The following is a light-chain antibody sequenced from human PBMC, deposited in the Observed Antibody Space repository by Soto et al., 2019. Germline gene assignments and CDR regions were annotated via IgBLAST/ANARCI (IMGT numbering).Light chain of an antibody. CDR3: QQSYTTPPA. Sequence: DIQMTQSPSSLSVSVGDRVTITCRASQTIISYLNWYQQKPGKAPKLLISAASSLQSGVPSRFSGSGSGTDFTLTISSLQPEDFATYYCQQSYTTPPAFGQGTRLE. CDR2: AAS. CDR1: QTIISY. V-gene: IGKV1-39*01. J-gene: IGKJ5*01.